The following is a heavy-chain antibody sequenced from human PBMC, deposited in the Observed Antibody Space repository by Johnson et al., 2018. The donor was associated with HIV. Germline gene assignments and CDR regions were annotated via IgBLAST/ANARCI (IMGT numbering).Heavy chain of an antibody. V-gene: IGHV3-48*04. D-gene: IGHD3-16*01. CDR3: ATSYATGAFDI. J-gene: IGHJ3*02. CDR1: GFTFSSYG. Sequence: VQLVESGGGLVQPGGSLRLSCAASGFTFSSYGMHWVRQAPGKGLEWVSYISSSGSTIYYADSVKGRFTISRDNAKNTLYLQMNSLRAEDTAVYYCATSYATGAFDIWGQGTMVTVSS. CDR2: ISSSGSTI.